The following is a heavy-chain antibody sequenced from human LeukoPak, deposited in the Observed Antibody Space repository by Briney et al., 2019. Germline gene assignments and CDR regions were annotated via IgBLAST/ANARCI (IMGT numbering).Heavy chain of an antibody. CDR2: IWYDGSNK. D-gene: IGHD3-22*01. CDR1: GFTFSSYG. J-gene: IGHJ4*02. Sequence: GGSLRLSCAASGFTFSSYGMHWVRQAPGKGLEWVAVIWYDGSNKYYADSVKGRFTISRDNSKNTLYLQMSSLRAEDTAVYYCAREGAYDSSDYYNNYWGQGTLVTVSS. CDR3: AREGAYDSSDYYNNY. V-gene: IGHV3-33*01.